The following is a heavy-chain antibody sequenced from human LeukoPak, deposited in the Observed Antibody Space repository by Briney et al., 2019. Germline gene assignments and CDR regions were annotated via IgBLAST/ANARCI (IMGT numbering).Heavy chain of an antibody. CDR3: ARRRSSTSDAVDI. V-gene: IGHV5-51*01. CDR1: GYIFTHYW. CDR2: IDT. J-gene: IGHJ3*02. Sequence: GESLKISCKGSGYIFTHYWIGWVRQMPGKGLEWMGIIDTRYSPSFQGQVLISADKSISIAYLHWGSLKASDTAMYFCARRRSSTSDAVDIWGQGTMVTVS.